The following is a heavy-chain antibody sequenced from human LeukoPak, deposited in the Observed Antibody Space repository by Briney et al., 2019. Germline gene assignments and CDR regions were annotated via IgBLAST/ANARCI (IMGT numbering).Heavy chain of an antibody. J-gene: IGHJ4*02. Sequence: TASGTLSLTCAVSGGSIVSSNWWTWVRQPPGKGLEWIGEIYHSGSTNYNPSLKSRVTISVDKSKSQFSLKLSSVTAADTAHYYCARNGGNSDVDDWGQGILVTVSS. CDR3: ARNGGNSDVDD. CDR2: IYHSGST. D-gene: IGHD4-23*01. V-gene: IGHV4-4*02. CDR1: GGSIVSSNW.